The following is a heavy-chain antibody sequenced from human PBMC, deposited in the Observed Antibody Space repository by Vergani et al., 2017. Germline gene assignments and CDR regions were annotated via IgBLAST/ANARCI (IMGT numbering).Heavy chain of an antibody. V-gene: IGHV4-38-2*01. Sequence: QVQLQESGPGLVKPSETLSLTCAVVGFSIRSGYYWGWIRQPPGKGLEWIGSAHRSGTTYYNPSLKSRVTMSIDMSKNQISLKLSSVTAADMAIYYCARGGYGGNSASLAYWGQGTLVTVSS. CDR1: GFSIRSGYY. CDR2: AHRSGTT. J-gene: IGHJ4*01. CDR3: ARGGYGGNSASLAY. D-gene: IGHD4-23*01.